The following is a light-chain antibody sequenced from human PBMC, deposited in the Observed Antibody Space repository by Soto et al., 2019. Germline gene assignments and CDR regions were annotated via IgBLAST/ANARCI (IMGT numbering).Light chain of an antibody. Sequence: EIVLTQSPGTLSLSPGDRATLSCRASETVTGKYLAWYQQKAGQAPRLLIFAASNRATGIPDRFSGSGSGTDFTLTISNLQSEDFAVYFCQQYHNWPPITFGQGTRLEIK. CDR1: ETVTGKY. CDR3: QQYHNWPPIT. J-gene: IGKJ5*01. CDR2: AAS. V-gene: IGKV3-20*01.